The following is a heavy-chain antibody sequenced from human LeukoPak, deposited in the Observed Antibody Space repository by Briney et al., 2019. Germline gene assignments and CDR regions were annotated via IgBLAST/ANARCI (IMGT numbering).Heavy chain of an antibody. D-gene: IGHD3-22*01. CDR2: VNTVSSYI. J-gene: IGHJ4*02. V-gene: IGHV3-21*01. CDR3: ARLRRNSDRSDFFYYYDH. CDR1: GFTFSDYS. Sequence: PGGSLRLSCAASGFTFSDYSMNWVRQAPGKGLEWVASVNTVSSYIYYADSMRGRFTISRDNAKNSLFLQMNSLRAEDTAVYYCARLRRNSDRSDFFYYYDHWGQGTLVTFSS.